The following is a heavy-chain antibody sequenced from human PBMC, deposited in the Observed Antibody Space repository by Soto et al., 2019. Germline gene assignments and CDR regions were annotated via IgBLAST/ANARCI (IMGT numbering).Heavy chain of an antibody. CDR2: ILYDGSNK. CDR1: GFTFSSYG. V-gene: IGHV3-30*18. D-gene: IGHD6-19*01. CDR3: AKDRQWLARGNIKYYYYYGMDV. Sequence: PGGSLRLSCAASGFTFSSYGMHWVRQAPGKGLEWVAVILYDGSNKYYADSVKGRFTISRDNSKNTLYLQMNSLRAEDTAVYYCAKDRQWLARGNIKYYYYYGMDVWGQGTTVTVSS. J-gene: IGHJ6*02.